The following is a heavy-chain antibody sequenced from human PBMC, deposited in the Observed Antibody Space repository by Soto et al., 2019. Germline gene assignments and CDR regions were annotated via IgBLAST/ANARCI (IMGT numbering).Heavy chain of an antibody. D-gene: IGHD6-13*01. CDR3: AKEDSSSWHYYYGMDV. CDR2: ISYDGSNK. Sequence: QVQLVESGGGVVQPGRSLRLSCAASGFTFSSYGMNWVRQAPGKGLEWVAVISYDGSNKYYADSVKGRFTISRDSSKNMLYLQMNSRRAEDTARYYCAKEDSSSWHYYYGMDVWGQGTTVTVSS. CDR1: GFTFSSYG. V-gene: IGHV3-30*18. J-gene: IGHJ6*02.